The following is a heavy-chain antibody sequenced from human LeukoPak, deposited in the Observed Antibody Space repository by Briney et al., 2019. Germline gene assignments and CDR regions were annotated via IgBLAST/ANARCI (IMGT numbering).Heavy chain of an antibody. CDR2: INHSGST. D-gene: IGHD2-21*02. J-gene: IGHJ4*02. CDR1: GGSFSGYY. V-gene: IGHV4-34*01. CDR3: ARGVVVVTAIPRANFDY. Sequence: SETLSLTCAVYGGSFSGYYWSWIRQPPGNGLEWIGEINHSGSTNYNPSLKSRVTISVDTSKNQFSLKLSSVTAADTAVYYCARGVVVVTAIPRANFDYWGQGTLVTVSS.